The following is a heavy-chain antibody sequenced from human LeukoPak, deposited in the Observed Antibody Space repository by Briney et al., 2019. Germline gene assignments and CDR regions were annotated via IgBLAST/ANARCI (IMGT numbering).Heavy chain of an antibody. CDR1: GYTFTSYG. CDR3: AVLGEVVPAAS. D-gene: IGHD2-2*01. Sequence: SVKVSCKASGYTFTSYGISWLRQAPGQGLEWMGGIIPIFGTANYAQKFQGRVTITADESTSTAYMELSSLRSEDTAVYYCAVLGEVVPAASWGQGTLVTVSS. CDR2: IIPIFGTA. J-gene: IGHJ4*02. V-gene: IGHV1-69*13.